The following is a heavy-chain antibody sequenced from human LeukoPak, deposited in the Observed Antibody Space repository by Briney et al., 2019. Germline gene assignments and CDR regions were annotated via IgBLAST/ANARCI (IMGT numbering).Heavy chain of an antibody. CDR2: ISSSGNTI. CDR3: ARDKNYYDSSGRRKVTDY. J-gene: IGHJ4*02. CDR1: GFTFSSYE. V-gene: IGHV3-48*03. Sequence: GGSLRLSCAASGFTFSSYEMNWVRQAPGKGLEWVSYISSSGNTIYYADSVKGRFTISRDDAKNSLYLQMNSLRAEDTAINYCARDKNYYDSSGRRKVTDYWGQGTLVTVSS. D-gene: IGHD3-22*01.